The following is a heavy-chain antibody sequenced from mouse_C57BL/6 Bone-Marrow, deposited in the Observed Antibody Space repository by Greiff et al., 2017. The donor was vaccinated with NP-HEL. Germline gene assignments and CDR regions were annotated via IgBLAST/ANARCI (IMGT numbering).Heavy chain of an antibody. CDR3: ARELGQDYFDY. V-gene: IGHV5-17*01. J-gene: IGHJ2*01. Sequence: EVHLVESGGGLVKPGGSLKLSCAASGFTFSDYGMRWVRQAPEKGLEWVAYISSGSSTIYYADTVKGRFTISRDNAKNTLFLQMTSLRSEDTAMYYCARELGQDYFDYWGQGTTLTVSS. D-gene: IGHD4-1*01. CDR1: GFTFSDYG. CDR2: ISSGSSTI.